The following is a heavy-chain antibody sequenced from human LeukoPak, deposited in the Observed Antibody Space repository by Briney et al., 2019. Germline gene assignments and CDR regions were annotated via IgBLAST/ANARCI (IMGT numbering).Heavy chain of an antibody. D-gene: IGHD6-19*01. J-gene: IGHJ4*02. CDR2: INSDGSSA. CDR3: AKAAGSSVHY. Sequence: GGSLRLSCAASGFTFSSYWMQWVRQAPGKGLVWVSRINSDGSSASYADSVKGRFTISRDNSKNTLDLQMNSLRAEDTAVYYCAKAAGSSVHYWGQGTLVTVSS. V-gene: IGHV3-74*01. CDR1: GFTFSSYW.